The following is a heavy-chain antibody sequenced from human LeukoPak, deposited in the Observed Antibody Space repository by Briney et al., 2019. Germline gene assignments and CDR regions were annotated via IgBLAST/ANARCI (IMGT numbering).Heavy chain of an antibody. D-gene: IGHD3-10*01. CDR1: EFTLSYFW. CDR2: IKHDGSGM. J-gene: IGHJ4*02. V-gene: IGHV3-7*01. Sequence: PGGSLRLSCTTSEFTLSYFWMSWVRQAPGKGLEWVANIKHDGSGMSYVDSVKGRFTISRDNSKNTLYLQMNSLRAEDTAVYYCAKQRSTMVRGVIDYWGQGTLVTVSS. CDR3: AKQRSTMVRGVIDY.